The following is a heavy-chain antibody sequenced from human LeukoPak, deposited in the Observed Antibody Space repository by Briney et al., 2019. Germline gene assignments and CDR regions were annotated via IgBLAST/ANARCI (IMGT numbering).Heavy chain of an antibody. CDR3: ARGPELQAHTYYFDD. J-gene: IGHJ4*02. CDR2: LSGGGGST. Sequence: PGASLRLSCAASGFTFSSYAMSWVRQPGERGLEWVSALSGGGGSTFCADSVKGRFTISRDHSKNTLYLQMNRLRAEAAAVYYCARGPELQAHTYYFDDWGQGTLVT. V-gene: IGHV3-23*01. CDR1: GFTFSSYA. D-gene: IGHD2-21*01.